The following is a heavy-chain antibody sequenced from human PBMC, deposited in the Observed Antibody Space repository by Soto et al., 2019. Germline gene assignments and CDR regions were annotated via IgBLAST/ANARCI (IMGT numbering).Heavy chain of an antibody. J-gene: IGHJ4*02. Sequence: QVQLVESGGGVVQPGRSLRLSCADSGFTFSSYAMHWVRQAPGKGLEWVAVISYDGSNKYYADSVKGRFTISRDNSKNTLYLQMNSLRAEDTAVYYCARDRSGNLPDYWGQGTLVTVSS. CDR3: ARDRSGNLPDY. D-gene: IGHD1-26*01. V-gene: IGHV3-30-3*01. CDR1: GFTFSSYA. CDR2: ISYDGSNK.